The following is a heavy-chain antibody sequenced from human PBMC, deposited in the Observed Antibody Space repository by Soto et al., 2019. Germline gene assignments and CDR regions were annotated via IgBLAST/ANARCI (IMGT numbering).Heavy chain of an antibody. Sequence: ASVKVSCKASGYTFTSYAMHWVRQAPGQRLEWMGWINAGNGNTKYSQKFQGRVTITRDTSASTAYMELSSLRSEDTAVYYCARDRPYGSGSYYNYWFDPWGQGTLVTVS. J-gene: IGHJ5*02. CDR2: INAGNGNT. CDR1: GYTFTSYA. V-gene: IGHV1-3*01. D-gene: IGHD3-10*01. CDR3: ARDRPYGSGSYYNYWFDP.